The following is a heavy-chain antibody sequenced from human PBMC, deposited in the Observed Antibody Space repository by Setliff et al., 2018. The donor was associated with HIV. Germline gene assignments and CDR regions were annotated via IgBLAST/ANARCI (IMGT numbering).Heavy chain of an antibody. D-gene: IGHD1-20*01. CDR2: IHPGDSNI. V-gene: IGHV5-51*01. J-gene: IGHJ6*02. CDR1: GYSFSSYW. Sequence: GESLKISCKGSGYSFSSYWIGWVRQKPGEGLEWMGIIHPGDSNIKYSPSFRGQVTISTDKSISIAYLQWSSPKASDTAMYYCASSITVAAGRSHYYYAMDVWGQGTTVTVSS. CDR3: ASSITVAAGRSHYYYAMDV.